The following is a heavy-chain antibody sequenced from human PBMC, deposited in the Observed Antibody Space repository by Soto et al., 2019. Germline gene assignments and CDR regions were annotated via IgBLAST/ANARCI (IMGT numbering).Heavy chain of an antibody. CDR1: GFTFISHS. Sequence: GGSLRLSCVGSGFTFISHSLYWVRQAPGKGLEWISYISSSSDTIYYADSVKGRFIISRDNVKNSVFLQMNSLRDEDSATYYCASHLGSYDVDYWGQGTLVTVSS. D-gene: IGHD3-10*01. CDR3: ASHLGSYDVDY. V-gene: IGHV3-48*02. CDR2: ISSSSDTI. J-gene: IGHJ4*02.